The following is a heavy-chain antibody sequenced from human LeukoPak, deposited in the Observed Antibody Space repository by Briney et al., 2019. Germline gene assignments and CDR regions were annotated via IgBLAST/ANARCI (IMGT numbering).Heavy chain of an antibody. Sequence: SGGSLRLSCAASGFTFRTYWMSWVRQAPGKGLEWVANIKQDGNEKYYVDSVKGRFTISRDNAKNSLDLQMNSLRAEDTAVYYCARASTTVVTPKFGYWGQGTLVTVSS. CDR3: ARASTTVVTPKFGY. D-gene: IGHD4-23*01. J-gene: IGHJ4*02. CDR2: IKQDGNEK. V-gene: IGHV3-7*01. CDR1: GFTFRTYW.